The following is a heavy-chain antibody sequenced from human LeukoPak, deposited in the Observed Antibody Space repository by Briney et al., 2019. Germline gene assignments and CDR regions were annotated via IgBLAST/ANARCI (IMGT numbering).Heavy chain of an antibody. V-gene: IGHV3-30*02. J-gene: IGHJ4*02. D-gene: IGHD1-26*01. CDR1: GFIFSSYG. CDR3: AKESQLSYSGTFYIDY. CDR2: IRYDGSNK. Sequence: GGSLRLSCAASGFIFSSYGMNWVRQAPGKGLEWVGFIRYDGSNKYYADSVEGRFTISRDSSKNTVYLQMNSLKTEDTAVYYCAKESQLSYSGTFYIDYWGQGTLVTVSS.